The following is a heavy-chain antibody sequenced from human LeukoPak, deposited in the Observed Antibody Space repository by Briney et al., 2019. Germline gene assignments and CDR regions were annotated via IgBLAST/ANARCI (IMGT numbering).Heavy chain of an antibody. J-gene: IGHJ5*02. CDR2: VSYTGST. D-gene: IGHD2-8*02. V-gene: IGHV4-39*01. CDR1: GDSISSSTYY. CDR3: VRQGLEMTGGGWFDP. Sequence: PSETLSLTCTVSGDSISSSTYYWGWIRQPPGKGLEWLGSVSYTGSTYYNPSLKSRLIFSVDTSKNQFSLRLTSVTAADTAFYYCVRQGLEMTGGGWFDPWGQGTLVTVSS.